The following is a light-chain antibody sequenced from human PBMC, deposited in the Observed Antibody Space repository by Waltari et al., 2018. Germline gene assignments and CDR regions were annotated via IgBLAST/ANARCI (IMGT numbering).Light chain of an antibody. V-gene: IGLV2-14*01. J-gene: IGLJ3*02. CDR2: EVK. Sequence: QSALTQTASVSASPGQSITMSCTGTINDIGRFAFVSWYQQPPGQAPRLLIYEVKYRPSGVAVRFSGSKSDNTASLTIFGRQAEDEADYYCSSYTTRSTWVFGGGTKLTVL. CDR3: SSYTTRSTWV. CDR1: INDIGRFAF.